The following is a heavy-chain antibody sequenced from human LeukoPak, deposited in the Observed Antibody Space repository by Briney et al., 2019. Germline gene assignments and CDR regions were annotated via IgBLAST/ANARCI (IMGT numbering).Heavy chain of an antibody. CDR3: ARLRGSGSYYTGREVLG. CDR1: GGSFSGYY. J-gene: IGHJ4*02. Sequence: SETLSLTCAVYGGSFSGYYWSWIRQPPGKGLEWIGSIYYSGSTYYNPSLKSRVTISVDTSKNQFSLKLSSVTAADTAVYYCARLRGSGSYYTGREVLGWGQGTLVTVSS. CDR2: IYYSGST. V-gene: IGHV4-34*01. D-gene: IGHD3-10*01.